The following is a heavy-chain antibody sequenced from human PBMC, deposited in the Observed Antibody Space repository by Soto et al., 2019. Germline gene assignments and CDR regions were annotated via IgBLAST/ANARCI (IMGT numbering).Heavy chain of an antibody. Sequence: EVQLVESGGGLVQPGGSLRLSCAASGFTVSTNYMSWVRQAPGKGLEWVSVIYSGGSTLYADSVRGRFTISRDNSKNTVNLQMNSLRAEDTAVYYCARDPWAADYWGQGTLVTVSS. V-gene: IGHV3-66*01. D-gene: IGHD3-16*01. CDR2: IYSGGST. J-gene: IGHJ4*02. CDR3: ARDPWAADY. CDR1: GFTVSTNY.